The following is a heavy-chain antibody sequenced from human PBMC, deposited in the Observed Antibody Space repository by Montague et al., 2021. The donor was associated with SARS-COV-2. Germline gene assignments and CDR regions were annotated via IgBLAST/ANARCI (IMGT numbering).Heavy chain of an antibody. V-gene: IGHV4-39*07. D-gene: IGHD6-13*01. CDR3: ARVGRQQLVRLSGMDV. J-gene: IGHJ6*02. CDR2: IYYSGST. Sequence: SETLSLTCTVSGGSISSSSYYWGWIRQPSGKGLEWIGSIYYSGSTYYNPSLKSRVAISVDTPKNQFSLKLSSVTAADTAVYYCARVGRQQLVRLSGMDVWGQGTTVTVSS. CDR1: GGSISSSSYY.